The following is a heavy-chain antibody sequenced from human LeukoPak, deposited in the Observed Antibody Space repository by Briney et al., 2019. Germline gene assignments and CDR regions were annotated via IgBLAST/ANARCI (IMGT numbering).Heavy chain of an antibody. D-gene: IGHD1-14*01. V-gene: IGHV3-74*01. CDR3: SRVMVVPDRSHDGFDI. CDR1: GFTFSTYW. Sequence: GGSLRLSCAASGFTFSTYWMHWVRQAPGTGLVWVSRINSDGSSTTYADSVKGRFTISRDNAKSSLYLQMNSLRAEDTAIYYCSRVMVVPDRSHDGFDIWGQGTKVTVSA. CDR2: INSDGSST. J-gene: IGHJ3*02.